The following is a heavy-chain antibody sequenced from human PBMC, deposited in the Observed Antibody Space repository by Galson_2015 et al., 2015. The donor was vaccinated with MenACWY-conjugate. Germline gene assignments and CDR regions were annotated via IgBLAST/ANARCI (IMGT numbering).Heavy chain of an antibody. Sequence: SLRLSCAASGFTFSTYGMSWVRQAPGKGLEWVSAITGSGDTTYYADSVKGRFTISRDNSKNTLYLQMNSLRAEETAVYYCATMNGYFEYWGQGTLDTVSS. CDR1: GFTFSTYG. CDR3: ATMNGYFEY. CDR2: ITGSGDTT. D-gene: IGHD2-8*01. J-gene: IGHJ4*02. V-gene: IGHV3-23*01.